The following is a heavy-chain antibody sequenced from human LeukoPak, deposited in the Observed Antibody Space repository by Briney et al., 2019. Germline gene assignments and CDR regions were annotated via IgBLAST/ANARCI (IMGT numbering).Heavy chain of an antibody. V-gene: IGHV5-51*01. J-gene: IGHJ5*02. CDR3: ARHIMASNWFDP. CDR1: GYSFTRYW. CDR2: IYPSDSDT. D-gene: IGHD2-8*01. Sequence: GESLKISCKGSGYSFTRYWIAWVRKMPGKGLEWMGIIYPSDSDTRYSPSFEGQVTISADKSINTAYLHWSSLKASDTAMYYCARHIMASNWFDPWGQGTLVTVSS.